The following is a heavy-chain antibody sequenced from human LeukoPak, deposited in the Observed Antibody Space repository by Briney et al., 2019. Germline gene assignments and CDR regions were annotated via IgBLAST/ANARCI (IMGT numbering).Heavy chain of an antibody. CDR1: GGSFSGYY. CDR3: ARCPKTYYYGSGSSRSHYYYGMDV. Sequence: PSETLSLTCGVYGGSFSGYYWTWIRQPPGKGLEWIGEINHSGITNYNPSLKSRVTISVDTSKNQFSLKLSSVTAADTAVYYCARCPKTYYYGSGSSRSHYYYGMDVWGQGTTVTVSS. CDR2: INHSGIT. J-gene: IGHJ6*02. V-gene: IGHV4-34*01. D-gene: IGHD3-10*01.